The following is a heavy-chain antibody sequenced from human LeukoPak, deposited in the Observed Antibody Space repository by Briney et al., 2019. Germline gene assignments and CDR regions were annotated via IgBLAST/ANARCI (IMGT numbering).Heavy chain of an antibody. V-gene: IGHV3-23*01. D-gene: IGHD6-19*01. CDR2: INGNGGNT. J-gene: IGHJ5*02. Sequence: GGSLRLSCAASGFTFSTYAMSWVRQIPGKRLEWVSGINGNGGNTYYADSLKGRFTISRDNAKNSLYLQMNSLRAEDTAVYYCARDPSSGWYLKGWFDPWGQGTLVTVSS. CDR1: GFTFSTYA. CDR3: ARDPSSGWYLKGWFDP.